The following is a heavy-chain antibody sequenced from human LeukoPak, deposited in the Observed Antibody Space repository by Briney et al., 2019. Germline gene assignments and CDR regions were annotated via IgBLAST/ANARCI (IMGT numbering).Heavy chain of an antibody. Sequence: SETLSLTCAVSGGSITSYYWSWIRQSPGKGLEWIGSIFYTGTTNYNPSLKSRVTVSVDTSKNQFSLKLRSVATEDTAAYFCARARWSPYYFDNWGQGTLVTVSS. V-gene: IGHV4-59*01. J-gene: IGHJ4*02. CDR1: GGSITSYY. CDR2: IFYTGTT. CDR3: ARARWSPYYFDN. D-gene: IGHD6-13*01.